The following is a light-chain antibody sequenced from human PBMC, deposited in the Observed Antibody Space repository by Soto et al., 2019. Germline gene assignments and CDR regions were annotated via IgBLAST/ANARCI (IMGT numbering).Light chain of an antibody. V-gene: IGKV1-5*03. Sequence: DIQMTQSPSPLSASVGDRVTITCRASQSISSWLAWYQQKPGTAPKVLIYEASTLETGVPSRFSGIRSGTEFTLTVSSLQPDDFATYYCQQYNDSFPYTFGQGTKLEIK. CDR2: EAS. J-gene: IGKJ2*01. CDR3: QQYNDSFPYT. CDR1: QSISSW.